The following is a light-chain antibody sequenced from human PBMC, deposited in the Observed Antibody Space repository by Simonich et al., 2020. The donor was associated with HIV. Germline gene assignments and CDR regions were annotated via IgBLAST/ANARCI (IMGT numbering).Light chain of an antibody. CDR2: EGS. J-gene: IGLJ3*02. V-gene: IGLV2-14*02. Sequence: QSALTQPASVSGSPGQSITISCTGTSSDVGSYNLVSWYQQHPGKVPKLMIYEGSKGPSGVSNRFSGSKSGNTASLTISGLQAEDEADYYCSSYTSSSTWVFGGGTRLTVL. CDR1: SSDVGSYNL. CDR3: SSYTSSSTWV.